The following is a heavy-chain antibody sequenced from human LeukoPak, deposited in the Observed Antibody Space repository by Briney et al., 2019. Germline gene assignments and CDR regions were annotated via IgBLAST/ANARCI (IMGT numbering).Heavy chain of an antibody. CDR3: ARHWTRSDYYYYGMDV. CDR2: IYPGDSDT. D-gene: IGHD3-3*01. J-gene: IGHJ6*02. Sequence: GESLKISCKGSGYSFTSYWIGWVRQMPGKGLEWMGIIYPGDSDTRYSPSFQGQVTISADKSISTAYLQWSSLKATDTAMYYCARHWTRSDYYYYGMDVWGQGTTVTVSS. CDR1: GYSFTSYW. V-gene: IGHV5-51*01.